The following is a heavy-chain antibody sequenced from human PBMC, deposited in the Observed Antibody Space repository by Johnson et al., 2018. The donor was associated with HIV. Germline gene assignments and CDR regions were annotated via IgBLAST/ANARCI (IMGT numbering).Heavy chain of an antibody. CDR3: ARPDTYRYTDGRVGAFDI. D-gene: IGHD2-8*01. CDR2: ISNSGSTA. V-gene: IGHV3-11*04. Sequence: QVLLVESGGGLVEPGGSLRLSCAASGFTFNDYYMTWIRQAPGKGLEWISYISNSGSTADYADSVKGRFTISRDNTKSSLYLQMNSLRAEDTAVYYCARPDTYRYTDGRVGAFDIWGQGTMVTVSS. CDR1: GFTFNDYY. J-gene: IGHJ3*02.